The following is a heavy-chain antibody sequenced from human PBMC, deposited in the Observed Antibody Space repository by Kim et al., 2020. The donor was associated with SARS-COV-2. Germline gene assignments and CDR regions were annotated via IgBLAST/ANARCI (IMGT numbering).Heavy chain of an antibody. Sequence: SETLSLTCAVYGGSFSGYYWSWIRQPPGKGLEWIGEINHSGSTNYNPSLKSRVTISVDTSKNQFSLKLSSVTAADTAVYYCARGGDYGSGGDYWGQGTLV. CDR3: ARGGDYGSGGDY. D-gene: IGHD3-10*01. J-gene: IGHJ4*02. CDR2: INHSGST. V-gene: IGHV4-34*01. CDR1: GGSFSGYY.